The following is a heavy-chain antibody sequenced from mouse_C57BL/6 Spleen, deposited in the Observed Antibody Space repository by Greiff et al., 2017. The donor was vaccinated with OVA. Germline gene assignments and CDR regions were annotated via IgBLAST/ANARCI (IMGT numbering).Heavy chain of an antibody. CDR1: GYSITSGYY. D-gene: IGHD1-1*02. J-gene: IGHJ3*01. V-gene: IGHV3-6*01. CDR2: ISYDGSN. Sequence: EVQRVESGPGLVKPSQSLSLTCSVTGYSITSGYYWNWIRQFPGNKLEWMGYISYDGSNNYNPSLKNRISITRDTSKNQFFLKLNSVTTEDTATYYCARYRGGSTPPWFAYWGQGTLVTVSA. CDR3: ARYRGGSTPPWFAY.